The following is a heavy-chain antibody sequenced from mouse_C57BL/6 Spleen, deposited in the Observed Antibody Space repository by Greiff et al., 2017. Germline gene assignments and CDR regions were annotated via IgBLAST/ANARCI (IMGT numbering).Heavy chain of an antibody. CDR2: ISSGSSTI. CDR1: GFTFSDYG. D-gene: IGHD1-1*01. J-gene: IGHJ1*03. CDR3: VIYCYGSSLRDWYFDV. V-gene: IGHV5-17*01. Sequence: EVQLVESGGGLVKPGGSLKLSCAASGFTFSDYGMHWVRQAPEKGLEWVAYISSGSSTIYYADTVKGRFTISRDNDKNTLFLQMTSLRSEDTAMYYCVIYCYGSSLRDWYFDVWGTGTTVTVSS.